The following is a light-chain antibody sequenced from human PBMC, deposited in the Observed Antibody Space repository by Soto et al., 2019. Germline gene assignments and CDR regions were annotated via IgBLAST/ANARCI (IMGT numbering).Light chain of an antibody. CDR3: QHYNSYSPT. CDR1: QSISSW. Sequence: DIQMTQSPSTLSASVGDRVTITCRASQSISSWLAWYQQKPGKAPKLLIYKASSLESGVPSRFSGSGSGTEFTLTISSLQPDDFAPYFCQHYNSYSPTFGQGTKVEIK. V-gene: IGKV1-5*03. J-gene: IGKJ1*01. CDR2: KAS.